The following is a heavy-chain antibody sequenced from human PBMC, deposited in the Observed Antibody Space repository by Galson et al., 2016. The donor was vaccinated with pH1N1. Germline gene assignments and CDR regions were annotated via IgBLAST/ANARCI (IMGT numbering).Heavy chain of an antibody. D-gene: IGHD2-15*01. V-gene: IGHV4-61*01. Sequence: SETLSLTCTVSGGSVTSNTSYWSWIRQPPGKGLEWIAYISYTGSTDYNPSLKSRVTISLDTSKNQFSLNLTSVTAADTAVYYCARAFGAATSDYWGQGTLVTVSS. CDR2: ISYTGST. J-gene: IGHJ4*02. CDR1: GGSVTSNTSY. CDR3: ARAFGAATSDY.